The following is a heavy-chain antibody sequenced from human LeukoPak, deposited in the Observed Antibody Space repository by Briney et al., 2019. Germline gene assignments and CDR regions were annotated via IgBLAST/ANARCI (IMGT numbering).Heavy chain of an antibody. CDR1: GFTFSSYG. CDR3: ARVLDNSSSRYQSLKY. V-gene: IGHV3-33*01. D-gene: IGHD6-19*01. CDR2: IWYDGRNK. Sequence: GGSLRLSCAASGFTFSSYGMHWVRQAPGKGLEWVAVIWYDGRNKYYADSVKGRFTISRDNAKNSLYLQMDSLRAEDTAVYYCARVLDNSSSRYQSLKYWGRGTLVTVSS. J-gene: IGHJ4*02.